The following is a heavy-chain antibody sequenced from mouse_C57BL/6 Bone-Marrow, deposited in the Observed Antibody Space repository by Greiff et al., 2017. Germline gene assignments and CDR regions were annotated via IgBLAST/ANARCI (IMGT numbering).Heavy chain of an antibody. Sequence: QVQLQQSGAELMKPGASVKLSCKATGYTFTGYWIEWVKQRPGHGLEWIGEILPGSGRNKYNEKFKGKATFTADTSSNTAYMQLSSLTTEDSAIYYCARAYYSPLYAMDYWGQGTSVTVSS. CDR3: ARAYYSPLYAMDY. CDR1: GYTFTGYW. V-gene: IGHV1-9*01. CDR2: ILPGSGRN. J-gene: IGHJ4*01. D-gene: IGHD2-12*01.